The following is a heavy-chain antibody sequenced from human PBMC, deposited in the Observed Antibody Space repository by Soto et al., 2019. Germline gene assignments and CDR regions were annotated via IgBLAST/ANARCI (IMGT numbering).Heavy chain of an antibody. CDR1: EFTFANAW. D-gene: IGHD4-17*01. Sequence: GGSLRLSCAASEFTFANAWISWVRQAPGKGLEWFGRIKSKADGGTTDYAAPVKGRFTISRDESQNTLYLQMNSLKTEDTAVYYCTSLYYGHWGQGTLVTVSS. CDR3: TSLYYGH. J-gene: IGHJ4*02. V-gene: IGHV3-15*01. CDR2: IKSKADGGTT.